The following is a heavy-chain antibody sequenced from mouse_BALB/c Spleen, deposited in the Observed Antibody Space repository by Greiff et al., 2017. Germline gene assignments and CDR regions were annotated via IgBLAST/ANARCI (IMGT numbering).Heavy chain of an antibody. CDR3: ASRSTMITSWFAY. CDR2: INPYNDGT. Sequence: EVKLMESGPELVKPGASVKMSCKASGYTFTSYVMHWVKQKPGQGLEWIGYINPYNDGTKYNEKFKGKATLTSDKSSSTAYMELSSLTSEDSAVYYCASRSTMITSWFAYWGQGTLVTVSA. V-gene: IGHV1-14*01. J-gene: IGHJ3*01. D-gene: IGHD2-4*01. CDR1: GYTFTSYV.